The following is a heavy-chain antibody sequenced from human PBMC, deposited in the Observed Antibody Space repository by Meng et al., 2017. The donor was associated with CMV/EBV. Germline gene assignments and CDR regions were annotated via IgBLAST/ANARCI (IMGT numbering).Heavy chain of an antibody. CDR1: GGSFSGYY. Sequence: GSLRPSCAVYGGSFSGYYWSWIRQPPGKGLEWIGEINHSGSTNYNPSLKSRVTISVDTSKSQFSLKLSSVTAADTAVYYCARGGRDIAAAGTYYYYYGMDVWGQGTTVTVSS. D-gene: IGHD6-13*01. CDR3: ARGGRDIAAAGTYYYYYGMDV. V-gene: IGHV4-34*01. CDR2: INHSGST. J-gene: IGHJ6*02.